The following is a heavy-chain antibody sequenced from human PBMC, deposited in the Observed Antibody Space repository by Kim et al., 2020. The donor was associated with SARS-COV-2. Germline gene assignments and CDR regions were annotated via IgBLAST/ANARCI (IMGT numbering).Heavy chain of an antibody. J-gene: IGHJ1*01. Sequence: YSPSFQGQVTISADTSISTAYLQWSSLKASDTAMYYCARHKDWNKGYFQHWGQGTLVTVSS. CDR3: ARHKDWNKGYFQH. V-gene: IGHV5-51*01. D-gene: IGHD1-1*01.